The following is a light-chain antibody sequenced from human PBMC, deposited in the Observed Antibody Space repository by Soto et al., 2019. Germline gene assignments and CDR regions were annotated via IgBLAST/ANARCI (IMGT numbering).Light chain of an antibody. V-gene: IGLV2-11*01. CDR1: SSDVGGYNY. J-gene: IGLJ2*01. CDR3: CSYADSYTLVV. CDR2: DVT. Sequence: QSALTQPRSVSGSPGQSVTISCTGTSSDVGGYNYVSWYQQHPGKAPKLMIYDVTTRPSGVPDRFSGSKSGNTASLTISGLQAEDEADYYCCSYADSYTLVVFGGGTKLTVL.